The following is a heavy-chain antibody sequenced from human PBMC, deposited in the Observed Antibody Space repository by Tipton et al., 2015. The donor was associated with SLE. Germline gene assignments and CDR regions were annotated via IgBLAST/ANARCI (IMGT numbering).Heavy chain of an antibody. J-gene: IGHJ4*02. CDR3: ARDPQGDERAPAAW. D-gene: IGHD3-16*01. CDR2: IYHSGST. V-gene: IGHV4-39*07. CDR1: GGSISTSSHY. Sequence: LTCSVSGGSISTSSHYWGWIRQPPGKGLEWIGSIYHSGSTFYNLSLKSRVTISADTSKNQLSLRLTSVTAADTAVYYCARDPQGDERAPAAWWGQGTLVIVSS.